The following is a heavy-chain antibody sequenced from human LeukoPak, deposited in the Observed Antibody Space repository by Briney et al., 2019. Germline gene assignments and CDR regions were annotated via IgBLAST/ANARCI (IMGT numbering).Heavy chain of an antibody. CDR1: GGTFSSYA. J-gene: IGHJ4*02. CDR3: ARVTYDSSGYYLGY. D-gene: IGHD3-22*01. Sequence: ASVKVSCKASGGTFSSYAISWVRQAPGQGLEWMGGIIPIFGTANYAQKCQGRVTITTDESTSTAYMELSSLRSEDTAVYYCARVTYDSSGYYLGYWGQGTLVTVSS. CDR2: IIPIFGTA. V-gene: IGHV1-69*05.